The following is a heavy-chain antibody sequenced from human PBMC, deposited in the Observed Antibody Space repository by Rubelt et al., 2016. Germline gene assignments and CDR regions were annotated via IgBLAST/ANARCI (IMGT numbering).Heavy chain of an antibody. J-gene: IGHJ4*02. D-gene: IGHD6-13*01. CDR2: ISGSGGST. CDR3: AKDRVGSWFSLDY. Sequence: SRGGLVQPGGSLRVSCAASGFTFSRYAMNWVRQAPGKGLEWVAAISGSGGSTFYADSVKGRFTISRANSKNTLYLQMNSLRAEDTAVYYCAKDRVGSWFSLDYWGQGTLVTVSS. V-gene: IGHV3-23*01. CDR1: GFTFSRYA.